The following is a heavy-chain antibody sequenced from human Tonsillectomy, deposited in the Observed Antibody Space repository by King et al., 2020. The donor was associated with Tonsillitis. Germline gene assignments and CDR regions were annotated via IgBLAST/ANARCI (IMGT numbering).Heavy chain of an antibody. CDR3: ARGGIATPFDY. CDR1: GFTVSSNY. J-gene: IGHJ4*02. D-gene: IGHD2-21*01. V-gene: IGHV3-66*01. Sequence: DVQLVESGGGLVQPGGSLRLSCAASGFTVSSNYMTWVRQSPGKGLEWVSVIYSGGTTYYADSVKGRFTISRDNSKNTVYLQMNSLRGEDTAVYYCARGGIATPFDYWGQGTLVTVSS. CDR2: IYSGGTT.